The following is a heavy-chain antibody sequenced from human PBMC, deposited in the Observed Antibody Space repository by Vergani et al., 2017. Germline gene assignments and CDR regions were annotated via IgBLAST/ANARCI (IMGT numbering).Heavy chain of an antibody. CDR3: ARQRPGSGWSPGDFDD. Sequence: QLQLQQSGPGLVKPSETLFLTCTVSADSISSGSYYWGWIRQPPGKSLEWIGSIYYSGLTHYNPSLKSRVDISVDTSKNPFSLKVTSVTAAYTAVYFCARQRPGSGWSPGDFDDWGQGILVTVSS. V-gene: IGHV4-39*01. CDR1: ADSISSGSYY. J-gene: IGHJ4*02. CDR2: IYYSGLT. D-gene: IGHD6-19*01.